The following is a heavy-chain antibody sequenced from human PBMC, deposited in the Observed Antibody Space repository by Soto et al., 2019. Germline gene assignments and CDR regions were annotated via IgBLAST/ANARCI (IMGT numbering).Heavy chain of an antibody. CDR1: GYTFTSYD. V-gene: IGHV1-8*01. J-gene: IGHJ4*02. D-gene: IGHD2-15*01. CDR2: MNPNSGNT. CDR3: ARGYCSGGSCYPIDY. Sequence: GASVKVSCKASGYTFTSYDINWVRQATGQGLEWRGWMNPNSGNTGYAQKFQGRVTMTRNTSISTAYMELSSLRSEDTAVYYCARGYCSGGSCYPIDYWGQGTLVTVPS.